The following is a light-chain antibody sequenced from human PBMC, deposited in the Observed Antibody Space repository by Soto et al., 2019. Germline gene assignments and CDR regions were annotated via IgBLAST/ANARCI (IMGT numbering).Light chain of an antibody. CDR2: ANN. CDR1: TSNIGAPFD. Sequence: QSVLTQPPSVSGAPGQRVTISCTGSTSNIGAPFDVHWYQHLPGTAPRLLIYANNNRPSGVPDRFSGSKSGTSASLAITGRQADDEADYYCQSFDSRLSAPVFGGGTKVTVL. V-gene: IGLV1-40*01. J-gene: IGLJ2*01. CDR3: QSFDSRLSAPV.